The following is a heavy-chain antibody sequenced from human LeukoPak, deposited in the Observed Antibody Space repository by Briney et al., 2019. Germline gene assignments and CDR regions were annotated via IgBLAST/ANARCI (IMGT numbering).Heavy chain of an antibody. Sequence: GGSLRLSCAASGFTFSSYWMHWVRQAPGKGLVWVSHINNDGSSTTYADSVKGRFTISRDNAKNTLYLQMNSLRAEDTAMYYCARDGDATVDLDYWGQGTQVTVSS. CDR2: INNDGSST. CDR3: ARDGDATVDLDY. CDR1: GFTFSSYW. J-gene: IGHJ4*02. V-gene: IGHV3-74*01. D-gene: IGHD2-15*01.